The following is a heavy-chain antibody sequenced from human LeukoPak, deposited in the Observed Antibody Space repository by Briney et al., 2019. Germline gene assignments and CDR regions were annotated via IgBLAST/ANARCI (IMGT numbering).Heavy chain of an antibody. J-gene: IGHJ4*02. CDR3: ARVKGYSYGLYYFDY. CDR1: GGSVSTYY. CDR2: IYYSGST. D-gene: IGHD5-18*01. V-gene: IGHV4-59*02. Sequence: SETLSLTCTVSGGSVSTYYWSWIRQPPGKGLEWIGYIYYSGSTNYNPSLKSRVTISVDTSKNQFSLKLSSVTAADTAVYYCARVKGYSYGLYYFDYWGQGTLVTVSS.